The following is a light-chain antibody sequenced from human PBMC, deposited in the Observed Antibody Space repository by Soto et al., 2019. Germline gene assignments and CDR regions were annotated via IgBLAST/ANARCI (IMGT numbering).Light chain of an antibody. CDR1: QHIDVY. CDR2: DAS. V-gene: IGKV3-11*01. J-gene: IGKJ3*01. CDR3: QQRGDWPLT. Sequence: EIVLTQSPATLSLSPRERATLSCRAIQHIDVYLDWLQQKPGQSPRLFIFDASARATGTPTRFSGSGSGTDFTLTISSLEPEDFAVYYCQQRGDWPLTFGPGTKVDIK.